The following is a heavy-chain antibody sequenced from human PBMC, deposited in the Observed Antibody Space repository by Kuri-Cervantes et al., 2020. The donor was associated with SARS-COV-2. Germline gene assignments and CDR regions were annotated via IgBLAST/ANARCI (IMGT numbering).Heavy chain of an antibody. CDR2: ISWNSGSI. CDR3: ARNRYCSSTSCYMEFSF. J-gene: IGHJ4*02. V-gene: IGHV3-9*01. Sequence: SLKISCAASGFTFDDYAMHWVRQAPGKGLEWVSGISWNSGSIGYADSVKGRVTISRDNAKNSLYLQMNSLRAEDTAVYYCARNRYCSSTSCYMEFSFWGQGTLVTVSS. CDR1: GFTFDDYA. D-gene: IGHD2-2*02.